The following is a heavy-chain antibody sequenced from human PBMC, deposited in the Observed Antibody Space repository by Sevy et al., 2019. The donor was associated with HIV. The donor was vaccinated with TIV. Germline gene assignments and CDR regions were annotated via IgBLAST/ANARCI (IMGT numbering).Heavy chain of an antibody. CDR2: VNYRGST. J-gene: IGHJ6*02. V-gene: IGHV4-59*01. Sequence: SETLSLTCAVSGGSISSYYWTWIRQPPGKGLEWIGYVNYRGSTNYNPSLKSRLTMSVDISKNQFSLKLTSVTAADKAVYYCARDSSTGITVHGVVTYGMDVWGQGTTVTVSS. D-gene: IGHD3-3*01. CDR3: ARDSSTGITVHGVVTYGMDV. CDR1: GGSISSYY.